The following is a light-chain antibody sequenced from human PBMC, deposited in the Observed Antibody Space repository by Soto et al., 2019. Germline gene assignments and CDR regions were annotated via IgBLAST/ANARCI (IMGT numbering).Light chain of an antibody. Sequence: QSVLTQPPSVSGAPGQRVTISCTGSSSNIGANYDVHRYQVLPGTAPKLLIYANTNRPSGVPDRFSGSKSGTSASLAITGLQAEDEADYYCQSYDNSLSGPVVFGGGTKLTVL. CDR3: QSYDNSLSGPVV. CDR1: SSNIGANYD. CDR2: ANT. J-gene: IGLJ3*02. V-gene: IGLV1-40*01.